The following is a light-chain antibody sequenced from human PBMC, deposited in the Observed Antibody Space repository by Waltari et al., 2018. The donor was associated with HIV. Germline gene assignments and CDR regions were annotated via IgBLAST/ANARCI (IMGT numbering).Light chain of an antibody. J-gene: IGLJ3*02. V-gene: IGLV1-47*01. CDR2: RND. Sequence: QSVLTQPPSASGTAGQRVTISCSGSRSNIGDNFVYWFQQLPGTAPKLLIYRNDQRPAGVPARFSGSKCGTSASLAISGLRSEYEADYYCAAWDDRLLWVFGGGTILTVL. CDR1: RSNIGDNF. CDR3: AAWDDRLLWV.